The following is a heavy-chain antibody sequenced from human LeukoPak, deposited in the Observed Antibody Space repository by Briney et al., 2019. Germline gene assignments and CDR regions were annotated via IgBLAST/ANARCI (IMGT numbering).Heavy chain of an antibody. CDR1: GGSFSGYY. Sequence: SETLSLTCAVYGGSFSGYYWSWIRQPPGKGLEWIGEINHSGSTNYNPSLKSRVTISVDTSKDQFSLKLSSVTAADTAVYYCARGRGDSSSWYWFDPWGQGTLVTVSS. D-gene: IGHD6-13*01. CDR3: ARGRGDSSSWYWFDP. J-gene: IGHJ5*02. V-gene: IGHV4-34*01. CDR2: INHSGST.